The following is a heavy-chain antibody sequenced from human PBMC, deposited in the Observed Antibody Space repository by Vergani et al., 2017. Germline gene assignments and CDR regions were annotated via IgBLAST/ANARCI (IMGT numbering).Heavy chain of an antibody. J-gene: IGHJ6*03. Sequence: QVQLVESGGGVVQPGRSLRLSCAASGFTFSSYAMHWVRQAPGKGLEWVAVISYDGSNKYYADSVKGRFTISRDNSKTTLYLQMNSLRAEDTAVYYCARGDCSGGSCYSYYYYYMDVWGKGTTVTVSS. CDR3: ARGDCSGGSCYSYYYYYMDV. CDR1: GFTFSSYA. V-gene: IGHV3-30*01. D-gene: IGHD2-15*01. CDR2: ISYDGSNK.